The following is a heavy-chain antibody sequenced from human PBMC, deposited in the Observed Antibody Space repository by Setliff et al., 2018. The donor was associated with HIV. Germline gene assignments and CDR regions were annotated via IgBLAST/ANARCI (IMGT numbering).Heavy chain of an antibody. CDR3: AKRYCSGPACALSYFDS. J-gene: IGHJ4*02. V-gene: IGHV3-30*02. Sequence: GESLILSCAASGFTFNNFGMHWVRQAPGKGLEWLGTIAFDGDYKYYADSVKGRFTFSSDNFKNTLFLQMNSLRADDTGVYYCAKRYCSGPACALSYFDSWGQGTLVTVSS. CDR1: GFTFNNFG. D-gene: IGHD2-15*01. CDR2: IAFDGDYK.